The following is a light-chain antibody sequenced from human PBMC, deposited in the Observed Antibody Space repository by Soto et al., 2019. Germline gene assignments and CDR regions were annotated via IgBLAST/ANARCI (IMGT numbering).Light chain of an antibody. V-gene: IGKV3-15*01. J-gene: IGKJ5*01. CDR2: GAS. Sequence: IVMTQSPSTLSVSPGERATLSCRASQSVSSNLAWYQQKPGQAPRLLIYGASTRATGIPARFSGTGSETDFTLTISGLQSEDSAVYFCQQYNNWPFSSGQGTRLEIK. CDR3: QQYNNWPFS. CDR1: QSVSSN.